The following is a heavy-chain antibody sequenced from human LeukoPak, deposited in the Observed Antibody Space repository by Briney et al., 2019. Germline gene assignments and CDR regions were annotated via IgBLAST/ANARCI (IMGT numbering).Heavy chain of an antibody. CDR2: MNPNSGNT. D-gene: IGHD6-13*01. J-gene: IGHJ4*02. CDR3: ARVFHVWRSSSWAY. CDR1: GYTFTSYD. V-gene: IGHV1-8*01. Sequence: ASVKVSCKASGYTFTSYDINWVRQATGQGLEWMGWMNPNSGNTGYAQKFQGRVTMTRNTSISTAYMELSSLRSEDTAVYYCARVFHVWRSSSWAYWGQGTLVTVSS.